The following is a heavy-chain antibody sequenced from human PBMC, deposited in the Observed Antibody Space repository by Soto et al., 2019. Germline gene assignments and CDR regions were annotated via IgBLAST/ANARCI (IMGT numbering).Heavy chain of an antibody. Sequence: QLQLQESGPGLVKPSETLSLTCTVSGGSITGSNFYWGWVRQPPGKGLEWIGTLYSGGSAYYNASLKSRVAMSVDTSKNQFSLKVTSVTAADTAVYYCVKRSPGTMLDNWGQGTLVIVSS. J-gene: IGHJ4*02. CDR1: GGSITGSNFY. V-gene: IGHV4-39*01. CDR2: LYSGGSA. CDR3: VKRSPGTMLDN.